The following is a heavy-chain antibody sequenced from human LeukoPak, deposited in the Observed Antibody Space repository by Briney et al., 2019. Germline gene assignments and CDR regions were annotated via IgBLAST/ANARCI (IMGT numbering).Heavy chain of an antibody. Sequence: SQTLSLTCAISGDSVSRNTAAWNWIRQSPSRGLEWLGRTYYRSKWYNDYAVSVKSRITINPDTSKNQLSLQLNSVTPEDTAVYYCARVGVATIYADAFDIWGQGTMVTVSS. D-gene: IGHD5-12*01. J-gene: IGHJ3*02. CDR3: ARVGVATIYADAFDI. CDR2: TYYRSKWYN. V-gene: IGHV6-1*01. CDR1: GDSVSRNTAA.